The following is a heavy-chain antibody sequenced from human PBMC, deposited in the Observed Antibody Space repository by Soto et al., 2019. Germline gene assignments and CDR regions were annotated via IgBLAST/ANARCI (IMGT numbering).Heavy chain of an antibody. Sequence: ASVKVSCKTSGYTFTNFDVNWVRQAAGQGLEWMGWMSPNSENKGYAQKFQGRVSMTRDTSITTAYMELSSLRYEDTAVYYCVRVLLGYCSSTSCQGGMDVWGQGTTVTVSS. CDR2: MSPNSENK. J-gene: IGHJ6*02. D-gene: IGHD2-2*01. V-gene: IGHV1-8*01. CDR3: VRVLLGYCSSTSCQGGMDV. CDR1: GYTFTNFD.